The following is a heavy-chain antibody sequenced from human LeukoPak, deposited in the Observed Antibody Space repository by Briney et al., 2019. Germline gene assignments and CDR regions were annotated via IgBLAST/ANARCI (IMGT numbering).Heavy chain of an antibody. V-gene: IGHV3-30*06. D-gene: IGHD3-3*01. Sequence: GGSLRLSCAASGFTFSSFGIHWVRQAPGKGLEWVTFINYDGTTTYFADSVKGRFTISRDNSKNTVYLEMSSLRRDDTAVYYCARGEWFREVDFWGQGTLVTVSS. CDR3: ARGEWFREVDF. CDR2: INYDGTTT. J-gene: IGHJ4*02. CDR1: GFTFSSFG.